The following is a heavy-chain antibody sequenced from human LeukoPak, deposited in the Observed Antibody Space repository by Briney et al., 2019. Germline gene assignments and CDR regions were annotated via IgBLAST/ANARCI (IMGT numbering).Heavy chain of an antibody. CDR2: ITGDHIST. CDR3: AREPSDGQKSFDWIFAFDS. Sequence: GGSLRLSCVASGFTFDEYNMHWVRHVPGKGLEWVALITGDHISTYYADSVRGGFTVSRDNSENSLYLQVNSLRIEDSALYYCAREPSDGQKSFDWIFAFDSWGQGTLITVSS. CDR1: GFTFDEYN. J-gene: IGHJ4*02. D-gene: IGHD3-9*01. V-gene: IGHV3-43*02.